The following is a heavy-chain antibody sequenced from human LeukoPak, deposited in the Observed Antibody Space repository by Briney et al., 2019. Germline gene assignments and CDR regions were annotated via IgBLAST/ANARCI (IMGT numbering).Heavy chain of an antibody. CDR3: AGGLLGDIVVVEFDP. CDR2: IYYSGST. Sequence: SETLSLTCTVSGGSISSGDYYWSWIRQPPGKDLEWIGYIYYSGSTYYNPSLKSRVTISVGTSKNQFSLKLSSVTAADTAVYYCAGGLLGDIVVVEFDPWGQGTLVTVSS. V-gene: IGHV4-30-4*01. CDR1: GGSISSGDYY. J-gene: IGHJ5*02. D-gene: IGHD2-15*01.